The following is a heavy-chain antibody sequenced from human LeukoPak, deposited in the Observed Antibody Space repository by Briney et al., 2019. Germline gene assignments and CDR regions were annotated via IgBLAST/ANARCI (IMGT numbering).Heavy chain of an antibody. Sequence: AASVRVSCKASGYTFTTFDINWVRQATGQGLEGMAWTNPNRGGGGSTQRFQGRLTMTRDASISTAYMELSSLTSDDTAVYYCVRGISNTNSFFDYWGQGTRVTVSS. CDR2: TNPNRGGG. CDR1: GYTFTTFD. J-gene: IGHJ4*02. D-gene: IGHD1-1*01. CDR3: VRGISNTNSFFDY. V-gene: IGHV1-8*01.